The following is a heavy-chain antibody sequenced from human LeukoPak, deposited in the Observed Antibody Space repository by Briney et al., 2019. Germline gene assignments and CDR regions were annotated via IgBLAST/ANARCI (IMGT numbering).Heavy chain of an antibody. CDR2: ISSSSNYI. D-gene: IGHD1-1*01. CDR1: GFTFNTYS. CDR3: ARGYNSGLDY. J-gene: IGHJ4*02. V-gene: IGHV3-21*01. Sequence: GGSLRLSCAASGFTFNTYSMNWVRQAPGKGLEWVSSISSSSNYIYYADSMKGRFTISRDNVQNSLYLQMNSLRAEDTAVYYCARGYNSGLDYWGQGTLVTVSS.